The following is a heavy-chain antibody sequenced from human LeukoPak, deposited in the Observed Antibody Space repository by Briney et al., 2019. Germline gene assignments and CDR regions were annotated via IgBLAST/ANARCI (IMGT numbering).Heavy chain of an antibody. V-gene: IGHV1-46*01. CDR1: GYTFTNYY. CDR3: ARGAGYTYGSFDY. J-gene: IGHJ4*02. D-gene: IGHD5-18*01. CDR2: INPSGGTT. Sequence: ASVKVSCKASGYTFTNYYMHWVRQAPGQGLEWIAIINPSGGTTNYAQKFQGRVTMTRDTSTSTVYMELSSLRSEDTAVYYCARGAGYTYGSFDYWGQGILITVSS.